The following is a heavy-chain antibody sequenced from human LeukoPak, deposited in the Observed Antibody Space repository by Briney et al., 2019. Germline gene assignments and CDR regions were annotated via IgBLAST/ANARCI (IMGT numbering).Heavy chain of an antibody. CDR3: AKDLSSWGPSSDPFDI. V-gene: IGHV3-23*01. CDR1: GFTFSNYC. D-gene: IGHD3-16*01. CDR2: ISGSGANT. Sequence: GGSLRPSCAASGFTFSNYCMSWVRQAPGKGLQWVSAISGSGANTYYADSVKGRFTISRDNSKNTLYLQMNSLRAEDTAVYYCAKDLSSWGPSSDPFDIWGQGTMVTVSS. J-gene: IGHJ3*02.